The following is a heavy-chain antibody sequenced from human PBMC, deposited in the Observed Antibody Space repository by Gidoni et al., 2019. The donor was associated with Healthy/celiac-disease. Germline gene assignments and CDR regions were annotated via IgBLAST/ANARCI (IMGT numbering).Heavy chain of an antibody. J-gene: IGHJ4*02. D-gene: IGHD6-19*01. CDR2: ISSSSSTI. V-gene: IGHV3-48*02. CDR3: ARDLLGSRSSGWYDY. Sequence: EVQLVESGGGLVQPGGSLRLSCAASGFTFSSYSMNWVRQAPGKGLEWVSYISSSSSTIYYADSVKGRFTISRDNAKNSLYLQMNSLRDEDTAVYYCARDLLGSRSSGWYDYWGQGTLVTVSS. CDR1: GFTFSSYS.